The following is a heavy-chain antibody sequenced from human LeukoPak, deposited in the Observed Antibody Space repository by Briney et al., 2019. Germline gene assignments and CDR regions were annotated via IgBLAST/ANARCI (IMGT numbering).Heavy chain of an antibody. V-gene: IGHV3-48*04. D-gene: IGHD5-24*01. CDR2: IGSSSRTI. CDR1: GFTFSSYS. J-gene: IGHJ4*02. Sequence: PGGSLRLSCATSGFTFSSYSMNWVRQAPGKGLEWVSYIGSSSRTIKYADSVKGRFTISRDNAKNSLSLQMNSLRAEDSAVYYCARREGDGYLDYWGQGTLVTVSS. CDR3: ARREGDGYLDY.